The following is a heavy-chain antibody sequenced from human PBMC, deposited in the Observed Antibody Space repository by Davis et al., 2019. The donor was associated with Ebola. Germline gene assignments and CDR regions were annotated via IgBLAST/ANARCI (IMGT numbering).Heavy chain of an antibody. D-gene: IGHD6-13*01. CDR3: TSGYSSSHQGFNDY. V-gene: IGHV3-73*01. CDR1: GFTFSSYS. CDR2: IRSKANSYAT. Sequence: GGSLRLSCVAPGFTFSSYSMNWVRQASGKGLEWVGRIRSKANSYATAYAASVKGRFTISRDDSKNTAYLQMNSLKTEDTAVYYCTSGYSSSHQGFNDYWGQGTLVTVSS. J-gene: IGHJ4*02.